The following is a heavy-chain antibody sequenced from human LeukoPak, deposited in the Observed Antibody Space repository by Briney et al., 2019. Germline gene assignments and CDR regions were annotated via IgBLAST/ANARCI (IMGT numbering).Heavy chain of an antibody. J-gene: IGHJ4*02. CDR1: GFNFGDSD. Sequence: AGGSLRLSCATPGFNFGDSDMTWVRQAPGKGLEWVGFIRRKASGGTTYYAESVRGRFTISRDDSQSIAYLQMNSLRSEDTAMYYCSRDLSCGYWGQGTLVTVSS. D-gene: IGHD2/OR15-2a*01. V-gene: IGHV3-49*04. CDR2: IRRKASGGTT. CDR3: SRDLSCGY.